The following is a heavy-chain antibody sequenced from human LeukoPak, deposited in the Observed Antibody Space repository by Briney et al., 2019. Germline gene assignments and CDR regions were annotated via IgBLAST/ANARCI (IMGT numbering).Heavy chain of an antibody. J-gene: IGHJ6*03. V-gene: IGHV4-59*01. CDR1: GGSISSYY. CDR2: IYYSGST. D-gene: IGHD3-10*01. CDR3: ARVNRGDGRYYYYYMDV. Sequence: SETLSLTCTVSGGSISSYYWSWIRQPPGKGLEWIGYIYYSGSTNYNPSLKSRVTISVDTSKNQFSLKLSSVTAEDTAVYYCARVNRGDGRYYYYYMDVWGKGTTVTISS.